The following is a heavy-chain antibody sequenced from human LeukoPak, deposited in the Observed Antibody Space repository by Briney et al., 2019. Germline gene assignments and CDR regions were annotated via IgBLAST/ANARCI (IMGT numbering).Heavy chain of an antibody. D-gene: IGHD6-13*01. CDR1: GFTFSSYA. Sequence: GGSLRLSCAASGFTFSSYAMSWVRQAPGKGLEWVSAISGSGGSTYYADSVRGRFTISRDNSKNTVYLQLNSLRAGDTAIYYCTKDRRGPAAGTWYFDSWGQGTLVTVSS. J-gene: IGHJ4*02. CDR2: ISGSGGST. CDR3: TKDRRGPAAGTWYFDS. V-gene: IGHV3-23*01.